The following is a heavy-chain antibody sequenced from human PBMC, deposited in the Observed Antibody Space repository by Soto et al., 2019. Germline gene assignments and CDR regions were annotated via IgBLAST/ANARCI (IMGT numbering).Heavy chain of an antibody. V-gene: IGHV3-30*18. CDR3: AKVSISKSSAVTFDS. Sequence: QVQLVESGGGMVQPGTSLRLSCAVSGFTFSTYDMHWVRQAAGKGLEWVAVVSYDTAYENYADSVKGRFTISRDNSKNILYLQMNSLRAEDTAVYYCAKVSISKSSAVTFDSWGRGTLVTVSS. CDR1: GFTFSTYD. D-gene: IGHD2-15*01. CDR2: VSYDTAYE. J-gene: IGHJ4*02.